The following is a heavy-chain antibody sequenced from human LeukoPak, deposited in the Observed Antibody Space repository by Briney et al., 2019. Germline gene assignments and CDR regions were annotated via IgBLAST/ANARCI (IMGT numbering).Heavy chain of an antibody. D-gene: IGHD3-10*01. CDR2: ISGRGGGT. V-gene: IGHV3-23*01. CDR1: GFTFSNYE. Sequence: GGSLRLSCAASGFTFSNYEVNWVRQAPGKGLEWVSGISGRGGGTYYADSVKGRFTISRDNSKNTLYLQMNSLRVEDTAVYYCAKGLYDSGDYNPLDYWGQGTLVTVSS. J-gene: IGHJ4*02. CDR3: AKGLYDSGDYNPLDY.